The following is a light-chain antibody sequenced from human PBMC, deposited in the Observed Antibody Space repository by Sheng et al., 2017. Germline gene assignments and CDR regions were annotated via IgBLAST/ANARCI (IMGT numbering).Light chain of an antibody. Sequence: DIQMTQSPSSLSASVGDRVTITCQASQDIYNYLNWYQHKAGKAPKLLIYDASHLERGVPSRFSGRGSGTGFTFTISSLQPEDVATYYCQKYNSDPTFGQGTRLDIK. CDR2: DAS. CDR3: QKYNSDPT. J-gene: IGKJ5*01. V-gene: IGKV1-33*01. CDR1: QDIYNY.